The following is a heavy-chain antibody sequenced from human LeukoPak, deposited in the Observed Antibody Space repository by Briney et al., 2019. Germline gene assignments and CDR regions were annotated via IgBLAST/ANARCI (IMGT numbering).Heavy chain of an antibody. J-gene: IGHJ5*02. V-gene: IGHV3-7*01. D-gene: IGHD2-21*01. CDR2: IHEDGSEK. CDR3: AISPTSIPGGA. Sequence: GGSLRLSCAVSGFSFSRYWVSWVRQAPGKGLEWVANIHEDGSEKYYVDSVKGRFTISRDNAKNSLYLQMNGLRAEDTAVYYCAISPTSIPGGAWGQGTLVTVSS. CDR1: GFSFSRYW.